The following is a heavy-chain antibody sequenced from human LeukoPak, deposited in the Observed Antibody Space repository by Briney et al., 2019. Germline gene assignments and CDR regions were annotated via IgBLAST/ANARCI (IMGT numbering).Heavy chain of an antibody. V-gene: IGHV2-70*04. J-gene: IGHJ3*02. CDR2: IDWDDDK. Sequence: SGPALVKPTQTLTLTCTFSGFSLNTSGMRVSWIRQPPGKALEWLARIDWDDDKFYSTSLKTRLTISKDTSKNQVVLPMTNMDPVDTATYYCARMVESRSSYDAFDIWGQGTMVTVSS. D-gene: IGHD1-26*01. CDR1: GFSLNTSGMR. CDR3: ARMVESRSSYDAFDI.